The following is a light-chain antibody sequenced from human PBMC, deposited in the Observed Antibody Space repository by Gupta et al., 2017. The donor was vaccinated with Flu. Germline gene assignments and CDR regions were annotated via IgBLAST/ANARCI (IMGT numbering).Light chain of an antibody. CDR3: ATWDDSRNGVV. Sequence: SVLTQPPSASGPPGQRVTMSCSGSNSNIGSNAVHWYQHLPGTAPRLVIYSNNQRPSGVPDRVSGSKSGTSAALAISGLQAEDEAEYYCATWDDSRNGVVFGGGTKLTVL. CDR2: SNN. V-gene: IGLV1-44*01. J-gene: IGLJ2*01. CDR1: NSNIGSNA.